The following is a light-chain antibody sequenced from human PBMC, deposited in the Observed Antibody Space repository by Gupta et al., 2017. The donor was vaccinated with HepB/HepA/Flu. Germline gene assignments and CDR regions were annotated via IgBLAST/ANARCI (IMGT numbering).Light chain of an antibody. CDR3: QQYDSLPYT. Sequence: DIVMTQSPESLAVSLGERTTINCRSSRSLLNTANNKNYVGWYQQIPGQPPRLLFYWASTRHSGVPDRFSASGSGTDFTLTINTLQTEDVALYFCQQYDSLPYTFGHGTRVEIK. CDR1: RSLLNTANNKNY. V-gene: IGKV4-1*01. J-gene: IGKJ3*01. CDR2: WAS.